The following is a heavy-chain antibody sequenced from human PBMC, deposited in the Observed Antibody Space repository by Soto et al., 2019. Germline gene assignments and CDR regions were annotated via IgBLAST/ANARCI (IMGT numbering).Heavy chain of an antibody. CDR2: IYHSGST. V-gene: IGHV4-30-2*01. CDR1: GGSISSGGYS. Sequence: QLQLQESGSGLVKPSQTLSLTCAVSGGSISSGGYSWSWIRQPPGKGLEWIGYIYHSGSTYYNPSLKXRVPLSXXRSKNQFSLKLSSVTAADTAVYYCAGGIAARPLGYWGQGTLVTVSS. D-gene: IGHD6-6*01. CDR3: AGGIAARPLGY. J-gene: IGHJ4*02.